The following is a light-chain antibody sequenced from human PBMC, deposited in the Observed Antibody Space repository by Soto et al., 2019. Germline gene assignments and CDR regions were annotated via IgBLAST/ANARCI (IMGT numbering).Light chain of an antibody. CDR1: QGISNF. J-gene: IGKJ1*01. Sequence: IQLTQSPSSLSASVGDRVTITCRASQGISNFVAWYQQKPGKVPKLLIFGASTLQSGVPPRFSGSGSGTEFTLSISSLQPEDVGTFYCQKYHSAPPTFGHGTRVEIK. CDR2: GAS. CDR3: QKYHSAPPT. V-gene: IGKV1-27*01.